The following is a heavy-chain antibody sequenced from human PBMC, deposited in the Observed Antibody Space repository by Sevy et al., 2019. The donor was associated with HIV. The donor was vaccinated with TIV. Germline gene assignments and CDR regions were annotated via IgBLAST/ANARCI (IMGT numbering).Heavy chain of an antibody. CDR2: ISSNGGST. D-gene: IGHD3-22*01. Sequence: GGSLRLSCAASGFTFSSYAMHWVRQAPGKGLEYVSAISSNGGSTYYADSVKGRFTISRDNSKNTLYLQMGSLRAEDMAGYYCARGGDDSSGYFYFGEYYFDYWGQGTLVTVSS. J-gene: IGHJ4*02. V-gene: IGHV3-64*02. CDR1: GFTFSSYA. CDR3: ARGGDDSSGYFYFGEYYFDY.